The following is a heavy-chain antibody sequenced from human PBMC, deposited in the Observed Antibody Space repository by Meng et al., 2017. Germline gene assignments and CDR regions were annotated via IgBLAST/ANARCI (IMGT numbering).Heavy chain of an antibody. D-gene: IGHD3-22*01. J-gene: IGHJ4*02. CDR1: GFTFSSYS. Sequence: EVQLVESGGGLVKPGGSLGLSCAASGFTFSSYSMNWVRQAPGKGLEWVSSISSSSSYIYYADSVKGRFTISRDNAKNSLYLQMNSLRAEDTAVYYCARGMDSSGYYPSLWGQGTLVTVSS. CDR3: ARGMDSSGYYPSL. V-gene: IGHV3-21*01. CDR2: ISSSSSYI.